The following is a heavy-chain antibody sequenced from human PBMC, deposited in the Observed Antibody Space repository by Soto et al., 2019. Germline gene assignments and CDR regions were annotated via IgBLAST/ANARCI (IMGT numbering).Heavy chain of an antibody. CDR1: GGSISSYY. V-gene: IGHV4-59*08. D-gene: IGHD3-10*01. J-gene: IGHJ6*03. Sequence: PSETLSLTCTVSGGSISSYYWSWIRQPPGKGLEWIGYIYYSGSTNYNPSLKSRVTISVDTSKNQFSLKLSSVTAADTAVYYCARSLRGYYMDVWGKGTTVTVSS. CDR3: ARSLRGYYMDV. CDR2: IYYSGST.